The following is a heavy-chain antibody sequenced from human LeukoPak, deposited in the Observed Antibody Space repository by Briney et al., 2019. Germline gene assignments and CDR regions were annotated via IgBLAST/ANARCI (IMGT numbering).Heavy chain of an antibody. V-gene: IGHV3-23*01. CDR1: GFTFSSYA. CDR2: ISGSGGST. J-gene: IGHJ5*02. D-gene: IGHD3-3*01. Sequence: PGGSLRLSXAASGFTFSSYAMSWVCQAPGKGLEWVPAISGSGGSTYYADSVKGRFTISRDNSKNTLYLQMNSLRAEDTAVYYCAKRPLCPADWSGYYNWFDPWGQGTLVTVSS. CDR3: AKRPLCPADWSGYYNWFDP.